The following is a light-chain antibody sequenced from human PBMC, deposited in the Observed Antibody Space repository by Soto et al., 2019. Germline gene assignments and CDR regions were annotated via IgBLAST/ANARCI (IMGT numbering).Light chain of an antibody. CDR1: QSVGTR. J-gene: IGKJ5*01. V-gene: IGKV3-20*01. CDR2: GAS. Sequence: DILLTQSPDTLSLSPGERATLSCRPAQSVGTRLAWSQHKTGQAPRLLISGASSRATGIPDRFTGSGSETSFTLTISRLEPEDLALYYCQHYQSGHPITVGKGTRLEIK. CDR3: QHYQSGHPIT.